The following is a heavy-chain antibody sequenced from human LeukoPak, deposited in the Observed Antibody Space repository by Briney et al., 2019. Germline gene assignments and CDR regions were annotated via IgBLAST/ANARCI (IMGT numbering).Heavy chain of an antibody. J-gene: IGHJ4*02. Sequence: GGSLRLSCVASGFTFSVSAMSWIRQAPGKGLEWISALNRGGSSTFYADSVEGRFTISRDNSKNTLYLQMNSLRAEDTAVYYCARDLGYYGDSPHYFDYWGQGTLVTVSS. CDR1: GFTFSVSA. CDR3: ARDLGYYGDSPHYFDY. CDR2: LNRGGSST. D-gene: IGHD4-17*01. V-gene: IGHV3-23*01.